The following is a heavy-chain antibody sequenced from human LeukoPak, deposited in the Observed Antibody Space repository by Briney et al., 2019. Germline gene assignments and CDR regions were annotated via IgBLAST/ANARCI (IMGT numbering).Heavy chain of an antibody. J-gene: IGHJ4*02. D-gene: IGHD1-26*01. Sequence: SVKVSCKASGGTFSSYAINWVRQAPGQGLEWMGGIIPVFGTANYAQKFQGRVTITTDESTSTAYMELTSLRSEDTAVYYCARVFARGGEISGSYYYYWGQGTLVTVSS. V-gene: IGHV1-69*05. CDR2: IIPVFGTA. CDR1: GGTFSSYA. CDR3: ARVFARGGEISGSYYYY.